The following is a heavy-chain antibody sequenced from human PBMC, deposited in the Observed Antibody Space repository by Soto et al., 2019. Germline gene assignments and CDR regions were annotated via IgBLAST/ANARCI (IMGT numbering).Heavy chain of an antibody. CDR2: ISSSSSYI. CDR3: ARHVSRGRYYYYYGMDV. CDR1: GFTFSSYS. Sequence: EVQLVESGGGLVKPGGSLRLSCAASGFTFSSYSMNWVRQAPGKGLEWVSSISSSSSYIYYADSVKGRFTISRDNAKNSLYLQMNSLRDEDTAVYYCARHVSRGRYYYYYGMDVWGQGTTVTVSS. V-gene: IGHV3-21*01. J-gene: IGHJ6*02. D-gene: IGHD3-16*01.